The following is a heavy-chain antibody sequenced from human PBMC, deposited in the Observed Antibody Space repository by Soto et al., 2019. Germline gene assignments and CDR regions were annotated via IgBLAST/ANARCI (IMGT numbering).Heavy chain of an antibody. CDR3: ARSQDYGDPLFDY. Sequence: SETLSLTCTVSGGSISSYYWSWIRQPPGKGLEWIGYIYYSGSTNYNPSLKSRVTISVDTSKNQFSLKLGSVTAADTAVYYCARSQDYGDPLFDYWGQGTLVTVSS. CDR2: IYYSGST. D-gene: IGHD4-17*01. CDR1: GGSISSYY. J-gene: IGHJ4*02. V-gene: IGHV4-59*08.